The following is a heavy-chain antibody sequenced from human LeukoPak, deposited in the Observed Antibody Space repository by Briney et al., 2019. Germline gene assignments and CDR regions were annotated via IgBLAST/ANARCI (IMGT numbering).Heavy chain of an antibody. D-gene: IGHD6-19*01. Sequence: GGSLRLSCAASGFTLSSYGMHWVRQAPGKGLEWVAFIRYDGSNKYYADSVKGRFTISRDNSKNTLYLQMNSLRAEDTAVYYCARGAQQWLDLVYYYYMDVWGKGTTVTVSS. CDR3: ARGAQQWLDLVYYYYMDV. V-gene: IGHV3-30*02. CDR1: GFTLSSYG. CDR2: IRYDGSNK. J-gene: IGHJ6*03.